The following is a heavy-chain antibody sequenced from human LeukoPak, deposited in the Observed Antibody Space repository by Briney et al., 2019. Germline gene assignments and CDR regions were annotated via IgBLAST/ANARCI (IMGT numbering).Heavy chain of an antibody. CDR2: IIPIFGTA. D-gene: IGHD3-16*02. CDR3: ASEPYDYAGGSYRRLFDY. J-gene: IGHJ4*02. CDR1: GGTFSSYA. V-gene: IGHV1-69*05. Sequence: SVKVSCKASGGTFSSYAISWVRQAPGQGLEWMGRIIPIFGTANYAQKFQGRATITTDESTSTAYMELSSLRSEDTAVYYCASEPYDYAGGSYRRLFDYWGQGTLVTVSS.